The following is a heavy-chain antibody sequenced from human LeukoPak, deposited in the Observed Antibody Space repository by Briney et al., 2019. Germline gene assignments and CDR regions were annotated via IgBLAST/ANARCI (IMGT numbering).Heavy chain of an antibody. V-gene: IGHV4-30-2*01. J-gene: IGHJ5*02. CDR1: GGSISSGGYS. Sequence: PSQTLSLTCAVSGGSISSGGYSWSWIRQPPGKGLEWIGYIYHSGSTYYNPSLKSRVTISVDRSKNQFSLKLSSVTAADTAVYYCARNGFYCSSTSCYNHNWFDPWGQGTLVTVSS. CDR3: ARNGFYCSSTSCYNHNWFDP. CDR2: IYHSGST. D-gene: IGHD2-2*02.